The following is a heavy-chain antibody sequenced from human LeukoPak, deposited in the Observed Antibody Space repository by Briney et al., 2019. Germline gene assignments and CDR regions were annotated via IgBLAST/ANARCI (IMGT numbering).Heavy chain of an antibody. D-gene: IGHD5-18*01. V-gene: IGHV3-30*04. CDR1: GFTFSSYA. J-gene: IGHJ3*02. CDR3: AKARGGIQLWYLIKSFDI. Sequence: GGSLRLSCAASGFTFSSYAMHWVRQAPGKGLEWVAVISYDGSNKYYADSVKGRFTISRDNSKNTLYLQMNSLRAEDTAVYYCAKARGGIQLWYLIKSFDIWGQGTMVTVSS. CDR2: ISYDGSNK.